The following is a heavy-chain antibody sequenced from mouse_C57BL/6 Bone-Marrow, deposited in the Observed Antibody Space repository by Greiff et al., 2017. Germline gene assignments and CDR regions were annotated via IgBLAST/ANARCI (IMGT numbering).Heavy chain of an antibody. J-gene: IGHJ4*01. CDR1: GYTFTSYW. CDR3: ARPTEYYYYAMDY. D-gene: IGHD1-1*01. CDR2: IYPGSGST. V-gene: IGHV1-55*01. Sequence: VQLQQPGAELVKPGASVKMSCKASGYTFTSYWITWVKQRPGQGLEWIGDIYPGSGSTNYNETFKSKATLTVDTSSSTAYMQLSSLTSEDSAVYYCARPTEYYYYAMDYWGQGTSVTVSS.